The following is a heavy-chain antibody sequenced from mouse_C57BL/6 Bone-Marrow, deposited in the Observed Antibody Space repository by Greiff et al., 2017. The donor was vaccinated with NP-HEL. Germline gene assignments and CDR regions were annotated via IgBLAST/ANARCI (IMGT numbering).Heavy chain of an antibody. D-gene: IGHD1-1*01. Sequence: QVQLKESGAELVKPGASVKISCKASGYAFSSYWMNWVKQRPGKGLEWIGQISPGDGDTNYNGKFKGKATLTADKSSSTAYMQLSSLTSEDSAVYFCARKEGFYYYGRGYFDVWGTGTTVTVSS. CDR3: ARKEGFYYYGRGYFDV. CDR2: ISPGDGDT. V-gene: IGHV1-80*01. CDR1: GYAFSSYW. J-gene: IGHJ1*03.